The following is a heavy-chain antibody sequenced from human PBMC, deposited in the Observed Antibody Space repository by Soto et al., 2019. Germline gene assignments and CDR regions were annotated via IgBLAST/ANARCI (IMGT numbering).Heavy chain of an antibody. J-gene: IGHJ4*02. D-gene: IGHD6-13*01. Sequence: QVQLQQWGAGLLKPSETLSLTCAVYGGSCSGYYWSWIRQPPGKGLERIGDINHSGRTNYNPSLKSRVTLPVDTSKNQFSLKLSSVSAADRAGYYCARGVAADYWGQGTLVTVSS. V-gene: IGHV4-34*01. CDR1: GGSCSGYY. CDR3: ARGVAADY. CDR2: INHSGRT.